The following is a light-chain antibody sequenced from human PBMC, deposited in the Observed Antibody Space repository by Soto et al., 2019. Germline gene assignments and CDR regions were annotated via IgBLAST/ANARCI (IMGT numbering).Light chain of an antibody. J-gene: IGLJ1*01. CDR1: SSDVGGYKY. Sequence: HSALTQPASVSGSSGQSITISCTGTSSDVGGYKYVSWYQQHPGKAPKLMIYDIRNRPSGVSNRFSGSKSGNTASLTISGLQAEDEADYYCSSYTSISTRVFGTGTKVTVL. V-gene: IGLV2-14*03. CDR3: SSYTSISTRV. CDR2: DIR.